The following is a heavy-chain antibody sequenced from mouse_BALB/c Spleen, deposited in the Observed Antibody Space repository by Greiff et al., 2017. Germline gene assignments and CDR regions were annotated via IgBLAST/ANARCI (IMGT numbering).Heavy chain of an antibody. CDR1: GYTFTDYE. D-gene: IGHD2-4*01. CDR3: TRGAYYDYDWFAY. V-gene: IGHV1-15*01. CDR2: IDPETGGT. J-gene: IGHJ3*01. Sequence: QVQLKESGAELVRPGASVTLSCKASGYTFTDYEMHWVKQTPVHGLEWIGAIDPETGGTAYNQKFKGKATLTADKSSSTAYMELRSLTSEDSAVYYCTRGAYYDYDWFAYWGQGTLVTVSA.